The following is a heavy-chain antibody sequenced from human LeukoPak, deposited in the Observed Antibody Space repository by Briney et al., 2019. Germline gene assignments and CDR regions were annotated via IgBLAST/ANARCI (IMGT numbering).Heavy chain of an antibody. Sequence: SETLSLTCAVYGGSFSGYYWSWFRQPPGKGLEWIGEINHSGSTNYNPSLSLKSRVTISVDTSKNQFSLRLSSVTAADTAVYYCARDKFAAYFDYWGQGTLVTVSS. CDR1: GGSFSGYY. CDR2: INHSGST. CDR3: ARDKFAAYFDY. J-gene: IGHJ4*02. V-gene: IGHV4-34*01. D-gene: IGHD6-25*01.